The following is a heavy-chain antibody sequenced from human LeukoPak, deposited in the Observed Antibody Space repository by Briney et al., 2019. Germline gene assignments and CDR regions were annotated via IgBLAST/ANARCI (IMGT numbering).Heavy chain of an antibody. Sequence: PGGSLRLSCAASGFTFSSYGMHWVRQAPGEGLEWVAFIRYDGSNKYYADSVKGRFTISRDNSKNTLYLQMNSLRAEDTAVYYCARLTADGRLYFVDWGPGTLVTVSS. CDR2: IRYDGSNK. V-gene: IGHV3-30*02. D-gene: IGHD6-13*01. CDR3: ARLTADGRLYFVD. CDR1: GFTFSSYG. J-gene: IGHJ4*02.